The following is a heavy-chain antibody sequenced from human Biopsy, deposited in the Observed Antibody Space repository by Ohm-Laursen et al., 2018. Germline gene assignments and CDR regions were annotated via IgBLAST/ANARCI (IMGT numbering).Heavy chain of an antibody. CDR1: GYILSGYY. CDR3: ASSNSGTYDV. D-gene: IGHD1-26*01. J-gene: IGHJ6*02. V-gene: IGHV1-18*04. Sequence: ASSVKVSCKASGYILSGYYFHWVRQAPGQGLEWMGWISTYNGNTNYAQKVQGRVTMTTDTSTSTAYMELRSLRSDDTAVYYCASSNSGTYDVWGQGTTVTVSS. CDR2: ISTYNGNT.